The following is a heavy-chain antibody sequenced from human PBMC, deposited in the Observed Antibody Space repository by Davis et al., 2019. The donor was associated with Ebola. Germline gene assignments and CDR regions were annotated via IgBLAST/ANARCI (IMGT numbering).Heavy chain of an antibody. V-gene: IGHV6-1*01. CDR1: GDSVSSGG. CDR2: TYYNSKWYN. D-gene: IGHD6-19*01. CDR3: VRVQWRAGKAFDI. J-gene: IGHJ3*02. Sequence: HSQTLSLTCAIPGDSVSSGGWNWIRQSPSRGLEWLGRTYYNSKWYNDYAVSVKSRITINPDTSKNQFSLLLNSVTPEDTAVYYCVRVQWRAGKAFDIWGQGTMVTVSS.